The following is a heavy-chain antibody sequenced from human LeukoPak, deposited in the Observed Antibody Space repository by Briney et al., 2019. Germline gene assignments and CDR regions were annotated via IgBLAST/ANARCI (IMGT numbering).Heavy chain of an antibody. V-gene: IGHV3-74*01. D-gene: IGHD2-21*01. J-gene: IGHJ4*02. CDR1: GFTFSSYW. CDR3: ATARPGGDCFDY. Sequence: GGSLRLSCAASGFTFSSYWMHWVRQAPGKGLGWVSRINSDGSSTSYADSVKGRFTISRDNAKNTLYLQMNSLRAEDTAVYYCATARPGGDCFDYWGQGTLVTVSS. CDR2: INSDGSST.